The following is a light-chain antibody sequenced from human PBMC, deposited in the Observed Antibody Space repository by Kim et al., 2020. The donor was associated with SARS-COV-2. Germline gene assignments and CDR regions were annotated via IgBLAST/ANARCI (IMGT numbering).Light chain of an antibody. V-gene: IGKV3-20*01. J-gene: IGKJ2*01. CDR2: AAS. CDR1: QSVSSNY. Sequence: EIVLTQSPGTLPLSPGEGATLSCRASQSVSSNYLAWYQRKPGQAPRLLIYAASTRATGIPDRFSGSGSGTDFSLTVSRLEPEDFAVYYCQQYARSPPTFGQGTKLEI. CDR3: QQYARSPPT.